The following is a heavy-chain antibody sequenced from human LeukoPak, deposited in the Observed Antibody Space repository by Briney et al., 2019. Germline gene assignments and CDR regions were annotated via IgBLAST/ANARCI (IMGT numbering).Heavy chain of an antibody. J-gene: IGHJ4*02. V-gene: IGHV3-30*02. D-gene: IGHD3-22*01. CDR1: GFTFSSYG. CDR3: AKDLRSYYDSSGYYGY. Sequence: GGSLRLSCAASGFTFSSYGMHWVRQAPGKGLEWVAFIRYDGSNKYYADSVKGRFTISRDNSKNTLYLQVNSLRAEDTAVYYCAKDLRSYYDSSGYYGYWGQGTLVTVSS. CDR2: IRYDGSNK.